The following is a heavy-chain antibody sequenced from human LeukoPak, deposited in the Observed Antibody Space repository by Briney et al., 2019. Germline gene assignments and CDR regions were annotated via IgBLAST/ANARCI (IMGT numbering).Heavy chain of an antibody. J-gene: IGHJ3*02. CDR3: ARGGYYDSSGYYYPSPAGDAFDI. CDR2: IYPGDSDT. Sequence: GESLKISCKGSGYSFTSYWIGWVRQMPGKGLEWMGIIYPGDSDTRYSPSFQGQVTISADKSISTAYLQWSSLKASDTAMYYCARGGYYDSSGYYYPSPAGDAFDIWGQGTMVTVSS. CDR1: GYSFTSYW. V-gene: IGHV5-51*01. D-gene: IGHD3-22*01.